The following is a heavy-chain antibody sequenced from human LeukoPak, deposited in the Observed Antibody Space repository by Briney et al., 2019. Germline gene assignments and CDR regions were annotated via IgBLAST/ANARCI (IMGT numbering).Heavy chain of an antibody. V-gene: IGHV3-74*01. D-gene: IGHD2-8*01. CDR1: GFTFSSYW. J-gene: IGHJ4*02. Sequence: GGSLRLSCAASGFTFSSYWMHWVRQAPGKGLVWVSRINSDGSSTSYADSVKGRFTISRDNAKNTLYLQMNSLRAEDTAVYYCASEILTRRGQYWGQGTLVTVSS. CDR2: INSDGSST. CDR3: ASEILTRRGQY.